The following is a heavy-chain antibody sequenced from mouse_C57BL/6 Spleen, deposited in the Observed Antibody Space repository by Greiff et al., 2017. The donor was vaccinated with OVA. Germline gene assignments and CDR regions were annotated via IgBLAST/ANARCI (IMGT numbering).Heavy chain of an antibody. J-gene: IGHJ2*01. CDR1: GFTFSSYG. D-gene: IGHD1-1*02. CDR2: ISSGGSYT. CDR3: ARQRELWYYFDY. Sequence: EVQVVESGGDLVKPGGSLKLSCAASGFTFSSYGMSWVRQTPDKRLEWVATISSGGSYTYYPDSVKGRFTISRDNAKNTLYLQMSMLKSADTAMYYCARQRELWYYFDYWGQGTTLTVSS. V-gene: IGHV5-6*01.